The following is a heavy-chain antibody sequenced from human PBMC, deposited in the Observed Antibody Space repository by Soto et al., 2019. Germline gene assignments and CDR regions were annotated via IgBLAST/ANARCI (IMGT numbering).Heavy chain of an antibody. CDR3: AKVRGIVGATPDY. D-gene: IGHD1-26*01. CDR1: GFTFSSYA. J-gene: IGHJ4*02. CDR2: ISGSGGST. Sequence: EVQLLESEGGLVQPGGSPRLSCAASGFTFSSYAMSWVRQAPGKGLEWVSAISGSGGSTYYADSVKGRFTISRDNSKNTLYLQMNSLRAEDTAVYYCAKVRGIVGATPDYWGQGTLVTVSS. V-gene: IGHV3-23*01.